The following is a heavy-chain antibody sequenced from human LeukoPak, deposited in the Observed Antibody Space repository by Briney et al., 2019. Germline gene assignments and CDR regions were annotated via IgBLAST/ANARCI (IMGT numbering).Heavy chain of an antibody. V-gene: IGHV1-8*03. Sequence: ASVKVSCKASGYTFTSYDINWVRQATGQGPEWMGWMNPNSANTAYAQKFQGRVTITRNTSTSTAYMELSSLRSEDTAVYYCARAGIGFTDYWGQGTLVTVSS. CDR1: GYTFTSYD. D-gene: IGHD3-3*01. CDR3: ARAGIGFTDY. J-gene: IGHJ4*02. CDR2: MNPNSANT.